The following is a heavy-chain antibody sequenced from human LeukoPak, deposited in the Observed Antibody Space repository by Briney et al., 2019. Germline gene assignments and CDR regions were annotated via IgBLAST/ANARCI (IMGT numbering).Heavy chain of an antibody. D-gene: IGHD2-15*01. J-gene: IGHJ5*02. Sequence: PGGSLRLSCAASGFTFSSYAMHWVRQAPGKGLEWVAVISYDGSNKYYADSVKGRFTISRDNAKNSLYLQMNSLRAEDTAVYYCARRDCGGIKCRGSNWFDPWGQGTLVSVSS. CDR1: GFTFSSYA. CDR2: ISYDGSNK. V-gene: IGHV3-30-3*01. CDR3: ARRDCGGIKCRGSNWFDP.